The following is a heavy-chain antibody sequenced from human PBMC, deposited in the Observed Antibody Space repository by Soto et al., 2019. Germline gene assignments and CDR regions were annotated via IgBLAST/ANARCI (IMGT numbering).Heavy chain of an antibody. CDR2: TYYRSKWYN. D-gene: IGHD5-18*01. J-gene: IGHJ3*02. CDR3: ARDGKYSYGRGGALDI. V-gene: IGHV6-1*01. CDR1: GDSVSSNSAA. Sequence: SQTLSLTCAISGDSVSSNSAAWNWIRQSPSRGLEWLGRTYYRSKWYNDYAVSVKSRITINPDTSKNQFSLQLNSVTPEDTAVYYCARDGKYSYGRGGALDIWGQGTMVTVSS.